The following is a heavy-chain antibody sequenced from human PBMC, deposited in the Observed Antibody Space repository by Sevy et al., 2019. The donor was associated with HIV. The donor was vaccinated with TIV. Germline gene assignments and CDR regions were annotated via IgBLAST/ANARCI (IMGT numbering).Heavy chain of an antibody. Sequence: ASVKVSCKASGYTFTSYGISWVRQAPGQGLEWMGWISAYNGNTNYAQTLQGRVTMTTDTSTSTAYMELRSLRSDDTAVYYCARDQSGRYCSSTSCSYYYGMDVWGQGTTVTVSS. V-gene: IGHV1-18*01. D-gene: IGHD2-2*01. CDR3: ARDQSGRYCSSTSCSYYYGMDV. CDR2: ISAYNGNT. CDR1: GYTFTSYG. J-gene: IGHJ6*02.